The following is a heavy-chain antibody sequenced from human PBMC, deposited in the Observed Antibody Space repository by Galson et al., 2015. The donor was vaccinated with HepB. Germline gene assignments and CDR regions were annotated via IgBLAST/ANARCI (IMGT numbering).Heavy chain of an antibody. V-gene: IGHV1-58*01. D-gene: IGHD3-22*01. J-gene: IGHJ6*02. Sequence: SVKVSCKASGFTFTSSAVQWVRQARGQRLEWIGWIVVGSGNTTYAQKFQERVTITRDMSTSTAYMELSSLRSEDTAVYYCAADKPPGYYYDSSGYYYGLYYYGMDGWGQGTTVTVSS. CDR3: AADKPPGYYYDSSGYYYGLYYYGMDG. CDR2: IVVGSGNT. CDR1: GFTFTSSA.